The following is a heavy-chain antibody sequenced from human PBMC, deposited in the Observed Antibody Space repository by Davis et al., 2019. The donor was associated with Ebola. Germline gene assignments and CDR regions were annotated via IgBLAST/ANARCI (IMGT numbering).Heavy chain of an antibody. Sequence: GGSLRLSCAASGFTFSSYWMSWVRQAPGKGLEWVANIKKDGSEKYFVDSVKGRFTISRDNAKNSLDLQMNSLRAEDTAVYYCARGGGTSGATDWFDPWGQGTLVTVSS. CDR1: GFTFSSYW. J-gene: IGHJ5*02. D-gene: IGHD3-16*01. CDR2: IKKDGSEK. V-gene: IGHV3-7*01. CDR3: ARGGGTSGATDWFDP.